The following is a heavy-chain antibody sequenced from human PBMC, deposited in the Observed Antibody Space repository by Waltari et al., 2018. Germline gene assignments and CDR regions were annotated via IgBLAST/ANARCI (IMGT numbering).Heavy chain of an antibody. Sequence: QVQLVQSGAAVKKPGSSVKVSCKASGGTFSSYAISWVRQAPGQGLEWMGGVIPIIVTASYAQGCQGRVTSPAGEVTCTADRRLSSLRSEDTAVYDCSRVDTVGGGYDLYYWGQGTLVTVSS. V-gene: IGHV1-69*12. D-gene: IGHD5-12*01. CDR1: GGTFSSYA. CDR3: SRVDTVGGGYDLYY. J-gene: IGHJ4*02. CDR2: VIPIIVTA.